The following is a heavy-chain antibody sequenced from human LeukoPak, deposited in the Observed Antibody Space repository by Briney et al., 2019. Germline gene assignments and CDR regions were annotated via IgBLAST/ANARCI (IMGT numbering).Heavy chain of an antibody. V-gene: IGHV3-66*01. J-gene: IGHJ1*01. CDR1: GFTFSSYW. CDR3: ASDSYSPEYFQH. D-gene: IGHD2-15*01. CDR2: IYSGGST. Sequence: WGSLKLSCAASGFTFSSYWMSLVRQAPGKGLECVSVIYSGGSTFYADCVKGRFTIPRDNSKNTLYLQMNSLRAEDTAVYYCASDSYSPEYFQHWGQGTLVSVSS.